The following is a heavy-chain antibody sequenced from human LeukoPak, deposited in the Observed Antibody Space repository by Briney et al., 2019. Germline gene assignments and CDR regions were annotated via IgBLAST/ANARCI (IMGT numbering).Heavy chain of an antibody. Sequence: NPSETLSLTCAVYGGSFSGYYWSWIRQPPGKGLEWIGEINHSGSTNYNPSPKSRVTISVDTSKNQFSLKLSSVTAADTAVYYCARYLNYYGSGSYSGSAFDIWGQGTMVTVSS. D-gene: IGHD3-10*01. J-gene: IGHJ3*02. CDR1: GGSFSGYY. V-gene: IGHV4-34*01. CDR2: INHSGST. CDR3: ARYLNYYGSGSYSGSAFDI.